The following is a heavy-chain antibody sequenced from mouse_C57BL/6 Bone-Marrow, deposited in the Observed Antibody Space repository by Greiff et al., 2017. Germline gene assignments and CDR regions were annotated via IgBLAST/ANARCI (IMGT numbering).Heavy chain of an antibody. D-gene: IGHD1-1*01. CDR3: ARGITTVVPPYWYFDV. CDR1: GYTFTTYP. J-gene: IGHJ1*03. CDR2: FHPYNDDT. V-gene: IGHV1-47*01. Sequence: QVQLQQSGAELVKPVASVMMSCKASGYTFTTYPIEWMKQNHGKTLEWIGNFHPYNDDTKYNEQFKVKATLTVEKTSSTVYLEISRFTSDDSAVHYCARGITTVVPPYWYFDVWCTGTTVTVSS.